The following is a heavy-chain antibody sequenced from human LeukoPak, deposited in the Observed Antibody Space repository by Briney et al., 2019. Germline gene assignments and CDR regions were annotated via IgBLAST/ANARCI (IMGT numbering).Heavy chain of an antibody. V-gene: IGHV1-2*02. D-gene: IGHD2-2*01. CDR2: INPKSGGT. Sequence: ASVKVXCKASGYTFTCYYMHWVRQAPGQGREWMGWINPKSGGTNYPPKFQARVTLPRDTSISTAYMELSRLRSDDTAVYYCARTWGYCSSTSCRDAFDIWGQGTMVTVSS. J-gene: IGHJ3*02. CDR1: GYTFTCYY. CDR3: ARTWGYCSSTSCRDAFDI.